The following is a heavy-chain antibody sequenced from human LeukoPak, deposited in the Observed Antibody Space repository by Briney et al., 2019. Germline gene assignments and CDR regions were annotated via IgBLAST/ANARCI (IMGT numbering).Heavy chain of an antibody. Sequence: SETLSLTCTVSGGSISTYYWNWIRQPPGKGLEWIGYIYHSRSTNYNPSLQSRVTISVDTSKNQFSLNLNSVTAADTAVYYCARGGAARLHFQNWGQGTLVTVSS. V-gene: IGHV4-59*01. CDR3: ARGGAARLHFQN. D-gene: IGHD6-6*01. J-gene: IGHJ1*01. CDR2: IYHSRST. CDR1: GGSISTYY.